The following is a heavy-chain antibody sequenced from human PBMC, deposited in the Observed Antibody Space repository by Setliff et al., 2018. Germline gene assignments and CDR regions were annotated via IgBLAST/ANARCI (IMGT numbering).Heavy chain of an antibody. CDR2: VSGSGVNT. D-gene: IGHD3-10*01. Sequence: PGGSLRLSCAASGFTFSSTWMSWVRQAPGKGLEWVSGVSGSGVNTFYADSVKGRFTISRDDSKNTLYLQMNSLRTEDTALYYCAKDLGVNFGKLIAWGQGTLVTVSS. J-gene: IGHJ5*02. V-gene: IGHV3-23*01. CDR3: AKDLGVNFGKLIA. CDR1: GFTFSSTW.